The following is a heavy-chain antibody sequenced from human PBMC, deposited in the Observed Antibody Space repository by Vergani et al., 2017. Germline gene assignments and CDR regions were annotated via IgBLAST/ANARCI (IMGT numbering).Heavy chain of an antibody. J-gene: IGHJ6*03. CDR2: IYYDGSNA. CDR1: RSTFKTYG. V-gene: IGHV3-33*01. D-gene: IGHD2-2*02. CDR3: ARDQVPAAIRLNVGNYMDV. Sequence: QGQLVESGGGIVQPGRSLTLSCVASRSTFKTYGMHWVRQVPGKGLEWVGLIYYDGSNAYYADSVKGRFTISRDNSKNTLYLQMSSLRAEDTAVYYCARDQVPAAIRLNVGNYMDVWGKGTTVIVSS.